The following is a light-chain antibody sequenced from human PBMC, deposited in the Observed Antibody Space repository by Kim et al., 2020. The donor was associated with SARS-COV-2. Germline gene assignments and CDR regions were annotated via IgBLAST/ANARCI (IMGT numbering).Light chain of an antibody. V-gene: IGKV3-15*01. CDR1: QSVGTS. J-gene: IGKJ2*01. CDR3: QQYSQWPLFT. CDR2: HAS. Sequence: EIVMTQSPATLSVSPGERATLSCRASQSVGTSLAWYQQRPGQAPRLLIYHASARVTGVPDRFSGSGSGTEFTLIISSLQSEDFALYHCQQYSQWPLFTFGQGTKLEIK.